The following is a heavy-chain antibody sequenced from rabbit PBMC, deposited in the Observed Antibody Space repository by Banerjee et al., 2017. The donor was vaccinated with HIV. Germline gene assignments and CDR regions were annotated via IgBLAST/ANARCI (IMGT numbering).Heavy chain of an antibody. CDR2: IDTADGNI. Sequence: QEQLVESGGGLVQPGGSLKLTCTVSGFDFSSYGVSWVRQAPGKGLEWIGYIDTADGNIYYAIWVKGRFTISSHNAQNTLYLQLNSLTAADTATYFCVRDLACVIGWNFGLWGQGTLVTVS. J-gene: IGHJ3*01. CDR1: GFDFSSYG. CDR3: VRDLACVIGWNFGL. V-gene: IGHV1S47*01. D-gene: IGHD1-1*01.